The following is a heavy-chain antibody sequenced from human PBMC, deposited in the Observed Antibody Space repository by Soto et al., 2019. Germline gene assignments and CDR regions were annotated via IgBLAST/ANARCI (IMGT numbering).Heavy chain of an antibody. V-gene: IGHV1-18*01. D-gene: IGHD1-26*01. Sequence: ASLKVSCKASGYTFTSYGISWVRQAPGQGLEWMGWISASNGNTNYAQKLQGRVAMTTDTSTSTAYRELRSLRSEDTGVYYCAGVFSDEKSKYYFDYLGQVTLLTVSS. CDR2: ISASNGNT. J-gene: IGHJ4*02. CDR1: GYTFTSYG. CDR3: AGVFSDEKSKYYFDY.